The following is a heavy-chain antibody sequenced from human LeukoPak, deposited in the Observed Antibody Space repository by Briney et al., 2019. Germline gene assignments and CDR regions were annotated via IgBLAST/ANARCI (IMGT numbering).Heavy chain of an antibody. V-gene: IGHV3-74*01. J-gene: IGHJ4*02. Sequence: QSGGSLRLSCAASGFTLSSYWMHWVRQAPGKGLVWVSRINKDGSRTNYADSVKGRFTISRDNAKNTLYLQMNSLRAEDTAVYYCARDLVVATGPDYWGQGTLVTVSS. CDR2: INKDGSRT. CDR1: GFTLSSYW. CDR3: ARDLVVATGPDY. D-gene: IGHD5-12*01.